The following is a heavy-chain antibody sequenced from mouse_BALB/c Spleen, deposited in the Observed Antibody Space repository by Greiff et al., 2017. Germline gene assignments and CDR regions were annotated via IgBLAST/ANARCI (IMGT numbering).Heavy chain of an antibody. J-gene: IGHJ3*01. CDR1: GYTFTDYA. CDR2: ISTYYGDA. CDR3: ARGDDYDSFAY. V-gene: IGHV1-67*01. D-gene: IGHD2-4*01. Sequence: QVQLQQSGAELVRPGVSVKISCKGSGYTFTDYAMHWVKQSHAKSLEWIGVISTYYGDASYNQKFKDKATLTVDKSSSTAYMQLSSPTSEDSAVYYCARGDDYDSFAYWGQGTLVTVSA.